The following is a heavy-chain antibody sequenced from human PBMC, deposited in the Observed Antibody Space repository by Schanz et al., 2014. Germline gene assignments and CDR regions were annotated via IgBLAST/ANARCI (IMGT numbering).Heavy chain of an antibody. D-gene: IGHD1-26*01. V-gene: IGHV1-8*02. CDR2: MNPKSGNT. CDR1: GYTFINSD. J-gene: IGHJ4*02. Sequence: QVQLVQSGAEVKNPGASVKVSCKASGYTFINSDINWVRQAAGQGLEWMGWMNPKSGNTGYAQKFXXRVTMTTDTSTSTVYMELRSLRSDDTAVYYCARDRDQWDGNFCDFWGQGTLVTVSS. CDR3: ARDRDQWDGNFCDF.